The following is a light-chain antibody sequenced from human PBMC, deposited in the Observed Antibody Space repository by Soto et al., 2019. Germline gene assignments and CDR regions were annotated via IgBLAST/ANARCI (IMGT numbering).Light chain of an antibody. J-gene: IGKJ1*01. V-gene: IGKV3-20*01. CDR2: GVS. CDR1: QSVRSSY. CDR3: QQYGTSPRT. Sequence: EIVLTQSPGTLSLSPGERATLSCRASQSVRSSYLAWYQQKLGQAPRLLIYGVSNRATGIPERFSGSGSGTDFTLTISRLESEDFAVYYCQQYGTSPRTFGQVTKVEIK.